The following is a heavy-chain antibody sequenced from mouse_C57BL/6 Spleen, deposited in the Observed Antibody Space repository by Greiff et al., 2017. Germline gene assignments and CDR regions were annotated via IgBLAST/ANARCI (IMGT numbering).Heavy chain of an antibody. J-gene: IGHJ3*01. V-gene: IGHV1-52*01. CDR2: IDPSDSET. Sequence: QVQLQQPGAELVRPGSSVKLSCKASGYTFTSYWMHWVKQRPIQGLEWIGNIDPSDSETHYNQKFKDKATLTVDKSSSTSYMQLSSLTSEDSAVYDCARGSYGSREGAFAYWGQGTLVTVSA. CDR3: ARGSYGSREGAFAY. CDR1: GYTFTSYW. D-gene: IGHD1-1*01.